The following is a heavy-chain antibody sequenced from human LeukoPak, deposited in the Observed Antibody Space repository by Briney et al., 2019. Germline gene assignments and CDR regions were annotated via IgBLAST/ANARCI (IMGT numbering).Heavy chain of an antibody. J-gene: IGHJ5*02. V-gene: IGHV4-39*07. Sequence: SETLSLTCTVSGGSISSSSYYWGWIRQPRGKGLEWIGSIYYSGSTYYNPSLKSRVTISVDTSKNQFSLKLSSVTAADTAVYYCALTVVPAASPVGNWFDPWGQGTLVTVSS. CDR2: IYYSGST. D-gene: IGHD2-2*01. CDR3: ALTVVPAASPVGNWFDP. CDR1: GGSISSSSYY.